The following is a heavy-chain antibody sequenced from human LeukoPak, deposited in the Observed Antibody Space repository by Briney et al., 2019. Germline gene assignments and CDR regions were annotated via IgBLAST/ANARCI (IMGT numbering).Heavy chain of an antibody. CDR1: GDSISSGDYY. CDR3: ARTLEMATITYYYYYYYMDV. D-gene: IGHD5-24*01. J-gene: IGHJ6*03. CDR2: IYYSGST. Sequence: SETLSLTCTVSGDSISSGDYYWGWIRQPPGKGLEWIGSIYYSGSTYYNPSLKSRVTISVDTSKNQFSLKLSSVTAADTAVYYCARTLEMATITYYYYYYYMDVWGKGTTVTVSS. V-gene: IGHV4-39*07.